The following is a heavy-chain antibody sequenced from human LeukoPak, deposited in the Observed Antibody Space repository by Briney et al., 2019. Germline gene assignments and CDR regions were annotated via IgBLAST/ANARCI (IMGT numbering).Heavy chain of an antibody. CDR3: VHIYHGRSGYYYVFDY. D-gene: IGHD3-22*01. Sequence: SGPTLVKPTQTLTLTCTFSGFSVTTYGVGVGWIRQPPGKALEWLTLIYWDDEKRYRTSLMSRLTITKDTSKNQVVLIMTNMDPVDTATYYCVHIYHGRSGYYYVFDYWGQGTLVTVSS. CDR1: GFSVTTYGVG. CDR2: IYWDDEK. V-gene: IGHV2-5*02. J-gene: IGHJ4*02.